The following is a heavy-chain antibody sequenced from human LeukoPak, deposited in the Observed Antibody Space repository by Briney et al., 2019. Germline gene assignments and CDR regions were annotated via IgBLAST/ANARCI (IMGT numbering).Heavy chain of an antibody. J-gene: IGHJ6*03. Sequence: GGSLRLSCAASGFTFSSYGMHWVRQAPGKGLEWVAFIRYDGSNKYYADSVKGRFTISRDNSKNTLYLQMNSLRAEDTAVYYCARDVAAADYYMDVWGKGTTVTVSS. CDR1: GFTFSSYG. V-gene: IGHV3-30*02. CDR2: IRYDGSNK. D-gene: IGHD6-13*01. CDR3: ARDVAAADYYMDV.